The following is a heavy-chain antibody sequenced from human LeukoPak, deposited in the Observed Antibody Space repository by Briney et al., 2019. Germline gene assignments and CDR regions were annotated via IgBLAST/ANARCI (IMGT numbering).Heavy chain of an antibody. D-gene: IGHD2-8*02. Sequence: PGGSLRLSCAASGFTFSSYGMTWVRQAPGKGLEWVSYISDSSTTMYYADSLKGRFTISRDNAKNSLYLQVDSLRAEDTAVYYCARGRYCPGGNCYVNDAFDIWGQGTVVTVSS. J-gene: IGHJ3*02. CDR1: GFTFSSYG. CDR2: ISDSSTTM. V-gene: IGHV3-48*01. CDR3: ARGRYCPGGNCYVNDAFDI.